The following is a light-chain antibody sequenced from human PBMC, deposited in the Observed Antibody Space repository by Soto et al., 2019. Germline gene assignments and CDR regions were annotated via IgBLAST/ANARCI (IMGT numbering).Light chain of an antibody. Sequence: DIQMTQSPPTLSASVGDRVTITCRASRYVSSSLAWYQQKPGKAPKLLIYKTSILESGVPSRFSGSASGTEFTLTISSLQPDDFATYWCQQYNTYPWTFGQGTKVDIK. J-gene: IGKJ1*01. CDR3: QQYNTYPWT. CDR2: KTS. V-gene: IGKV1-5*03. CDR1: RYVSSS.